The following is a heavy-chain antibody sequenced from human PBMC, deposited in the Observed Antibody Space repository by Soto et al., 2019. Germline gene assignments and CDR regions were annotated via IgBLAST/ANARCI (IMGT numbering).Heavy chain of an antibody. CDR1: GFSLSGDGVG. CDR2: IYWDDDQ. V-gene: IGHV2-5*02. Sequence: QITLKESGPTLVKPTQSLTLTCTVSGFSLSGDGVGVGWIRQPPGKALEWLALIYWDDDQRYSPSLKTRLTITKDTYKNQVVLTMTNMDPVDTATYYCAHAFGGTSWTNDAFDIWGQGTVVTDSS. J-gene: IGHJ3*02. D-gene: IGHD3-3*02. CDR3: AHAFGGTSWTNDAFDI.